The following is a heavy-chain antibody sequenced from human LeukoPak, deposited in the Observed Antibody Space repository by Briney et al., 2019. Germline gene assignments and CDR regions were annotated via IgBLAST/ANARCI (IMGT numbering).Heavy chain of an antibody. CDR2: ISDSGGTT. J-gene: IGHJ4*02. Sequence: PGGSLRLSCAVSGFTFSSYAMSWVRQAPGQGLEWVSVISDSGGTTYYADSVKGRFTISRDNSKNTLYLQMNSLRAEDTAVYYCAKGRSGYIPDYWGQGTLVTVSS. D-gene: IGHD2-2*02. CDR1: GFTFSSYA. CDR3: AKGRSGYIPDY. V-gene: IGHV3-23*01.